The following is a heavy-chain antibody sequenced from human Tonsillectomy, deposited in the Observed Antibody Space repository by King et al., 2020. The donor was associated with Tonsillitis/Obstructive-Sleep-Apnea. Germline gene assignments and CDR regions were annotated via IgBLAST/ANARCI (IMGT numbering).Heavy chain of an antibody. D-gene: IGHD3-22*01. Sequence: VQLVQSGGAVVQTGRSLRVSCAASGFTFSTYAMHWVRQAPGKGLEWVAVISYDGSNKYYADSVKGRFTISRDNSKNTLYLRMNSLRAEDTAVYYCARPTEDHYYDIMDYYPNCFDPWGQEPLVTVSS. J-gene: IGHJ5*02. CDR1: GFTFSTYA. V-gene: IGHV3-30*04. CDR3: ARPTEDHYYDIMDYYPNCFDP. CDR2: ISYDGSNK.